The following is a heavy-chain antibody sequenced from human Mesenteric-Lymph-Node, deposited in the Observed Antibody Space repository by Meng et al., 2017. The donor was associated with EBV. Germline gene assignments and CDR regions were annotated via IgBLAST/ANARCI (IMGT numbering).Heavy chain of an antibody. Sequence: QVRLVQSGAEVKKPGASLKVACNPSGYTFTSYAISWVRQAPGQGLEWMGWISVYNGVTNYAPNLQGRVTVTTDTSTTTAYMELTGLTSADTAVYYCARGGAARPFDYWGQGTLVTVSS. CDR1: GYTFTSYA. CDR3: ARGGAARPFDY. CDR2: ISVYNGVT. V-gene: IGHV1-18*01. D-gene: IGHD6-6*01. J-gene: IGHJ4*02.